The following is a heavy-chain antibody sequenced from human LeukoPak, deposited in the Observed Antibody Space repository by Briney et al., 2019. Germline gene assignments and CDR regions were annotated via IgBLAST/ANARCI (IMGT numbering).Heavy chain of an antibody. CDR1: GYTFTVYY. D-gene: IGHD2-2*02. CDR3: ARVRVVVVPAAIHYGMDV. J-gene: IGHJ6*02. CDR2: INPNSGGT. Sequence: ASVTVSCTASGYTFTVYYMHWVRQAPGQGLEWMGWINPNSGGTNYAQKFQGRVTMTRDTSISTAYMELSRLRSDDTAVYYCARVRVVVVPAAIHYGMDVWGQGTTVTVSS. V-gene: IGHV1-2*02.